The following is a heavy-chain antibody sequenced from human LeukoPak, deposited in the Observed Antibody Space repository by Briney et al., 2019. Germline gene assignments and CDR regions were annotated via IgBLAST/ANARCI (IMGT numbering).Heavy chain of an antibody. Sequence: PGGSLRLSCAASGFTFSNAWMSWVRQAPGKGLEWVSVIYSGGSTYYADSEKGRFTISRDNSKNTLYLQMNSLRAEDTAVYYCARDRVYCSGGSCYPYYFDYWGQGTLVTVSS. CDR2: IYSGGST. D-gene: IGHD2-15*01. CDR3: ARDRVYCSGGSCYPYYFDY. J-gene: IGHJ4*02. CDR1: GFTFSNAW. V-gene: IGHV3-66*01.